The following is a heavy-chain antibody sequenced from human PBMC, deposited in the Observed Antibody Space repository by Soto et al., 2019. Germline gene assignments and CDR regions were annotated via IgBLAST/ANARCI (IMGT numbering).Heavy chain of an antibody. CDR3: AKGGRQWLVTSDFNY. V-gene: IGHV3-30*18. D-gene: IGHD6-19*01. CDR2: VSHDGRNT. Sequence: MDWVRQAPGKGLEWVAVVSHDGRNTHYADSVKGRFTISRDSSKNTVSLEMTSLRAEDTAVYYCAKGGRQWLVTSDFNYWGQGALVTVSS. J-gene: IGHJ4*02.